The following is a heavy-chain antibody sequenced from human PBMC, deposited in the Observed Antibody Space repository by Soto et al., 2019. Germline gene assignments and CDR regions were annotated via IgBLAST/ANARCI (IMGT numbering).Heavy chain of an antibody. J-gene: IGHJ6*02. V-gene: IGHV3-73*02. CDR1: GFTFSASA. Sequence: EVQLVESGGGLVQPGGSLKLSCAASGFTFSASALHWVRQASGKGLEWIGRIRSKPNNYVTAYAASVKGRFTISRDDSKNTAYLQMNSLKTEDTAVYYCTRHLVDVWGQGTTVTVSS. CDR2: IRSKPNNYVT. CDR3: TRHLVDV.